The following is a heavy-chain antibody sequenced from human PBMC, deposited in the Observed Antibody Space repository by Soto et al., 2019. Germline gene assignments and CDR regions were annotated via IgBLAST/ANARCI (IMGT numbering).Heavy chain of an antibody. CDR3: ARDRKYYDSSGYYPVD. D-gene: IGHD3-22*01. CDR1: GFTFSSYG. Sequence: GGSLRLSCAASGFTFSSYGMHWVRQAPGKGLEWVAVIWFDGSNKYYADSVKGRFTISRDNSKNTLYLQMNSLRAEDTAVYYSARDRKYYDSSGYYPVDWGQGTLVTVSS. V-gene: IGHV3-33*01. J-gene: IGHJ4*02. CDR2: IWFDGSNK.